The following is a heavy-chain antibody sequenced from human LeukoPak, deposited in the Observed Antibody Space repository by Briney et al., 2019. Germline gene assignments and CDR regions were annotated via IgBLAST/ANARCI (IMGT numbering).Heavy chain of an antibody. Sequence: SETLSLTCTVSGGSISSGGYYWSWIRQHPGKGLEWIAYIYYSGSTYYNPSLKSRVTISVDTSKNQFSLKLSSVTAADTAVYYCARDPIVRGYSYGTLYYYYGMDVWGQGTTVTVSS. J-gene: IGHJ6*02. CDR2: IYYSGST. CDR3: ARDPIVRGYSYGTLYYYYGMDV. V-gene: IGHV4-31*03. CDR1: GGSISSGGYY. D-gene: IGHD5-18*01.